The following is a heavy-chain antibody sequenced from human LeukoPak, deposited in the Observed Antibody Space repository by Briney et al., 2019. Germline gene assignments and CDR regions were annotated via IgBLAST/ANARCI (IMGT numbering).Heavy chain of an antibody. J-gene: IGHJ4*02. CDR1: GGSISSYY. Sequence: PSETLSLTCTVSGGSISSYYWGWIRQPPGKGLEWIGSIYYSGSTYYNPSLKSRVTISVDTSKNQFSLKLSSVTAADTAVYYCARDMDYGDYKIQFFVYWGQGTLVTVSS. CDR2: IYYSGST. D-gene: IGHD4-17*01. CDR3: ARDMDYGDYKIQFFVY. V-gene: IGHV4-39*07.